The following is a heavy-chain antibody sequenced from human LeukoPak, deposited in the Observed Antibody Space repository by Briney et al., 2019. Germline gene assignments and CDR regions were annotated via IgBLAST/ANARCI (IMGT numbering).Heavy chain of an antibody. V-gene: IGHV1-2*06. CDR2: INPNSGGT. CDR1: GYTFTGYY. Sequence: ASVKVSCKASGYTFTGYYMHWVRQAPGQGLEWMGRINPNSGGTNYAQKFQGRVTMTRDTAISTAPMELSRLRSDDTAVYYCARDPVYYDSSGYNDAFDIWGQGTMVTVSS. CDR3: ARDPVYYDSSGYNDAFDI. D-gene: IGHD3-22*01. J-gene: IGHJ3*02.